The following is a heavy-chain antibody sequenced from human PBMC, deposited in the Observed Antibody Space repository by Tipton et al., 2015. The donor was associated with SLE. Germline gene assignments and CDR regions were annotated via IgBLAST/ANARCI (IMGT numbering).Heavy chain of an antibody. Sequence: TLSLTCTVSGVSLSSHYWSWIRQSPGKGLEWIGYIHYSGTTNYNPSLRGRVTVSVDTSKNQFSLHLSSVTAADTAIYYCAKIKAVPENWGQGTLVTVSS. CDR2: IHYSGTT. J-gene: IGHJ4*02. V-gene: IGHV4-59*11. D-gene: IGHD5-24*01. CDR3: AKIKAVPEN. CDR1: GVSLSSHY.